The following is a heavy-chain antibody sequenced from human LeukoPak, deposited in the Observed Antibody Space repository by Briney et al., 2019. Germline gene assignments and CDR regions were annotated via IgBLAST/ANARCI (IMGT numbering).Heavy chain of an antibody. J-gene: IGHJ6*03. CDR3: ARGTTDYYYYMDV. Sequence: PSETLSLTCTVSGGSISSYYWSWIRQPPGKGLEWIGYIYYSGSTNYNPSPKSRVTISVDKSKNQFSLKLSSVTAADTAVYYCARGTTDYYYYMDVWGKGTTVTVSS. V-gene: IGHV4-59*08. CDR2: IYYSGST. D-gene: IGHD1-7*01. CDR1: GGSISSYY.